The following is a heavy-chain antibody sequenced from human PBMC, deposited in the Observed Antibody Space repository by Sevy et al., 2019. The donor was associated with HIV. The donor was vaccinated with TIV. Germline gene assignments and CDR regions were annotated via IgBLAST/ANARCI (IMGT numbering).Heavy chain of an antibody. CDR1: GFTLSSHE. Sequence: GGSLRLSCEASGFTLSSHEMNWVRQVSGKGLEWVSYISSGSSTKFYTDSVKGRFTISRDNAKNSLYLHMDSLRVEDTAVYYCARDPPETGPKYSYFMDVWGKGTTVTVSS. J-gene: IGHJ6*03. CDR3: ARDPPETGPKYSYFMDV. CDR2: ISSGSSTK. V-gene: IGHV3-48*03. D-gene: IGHD3-9*01.